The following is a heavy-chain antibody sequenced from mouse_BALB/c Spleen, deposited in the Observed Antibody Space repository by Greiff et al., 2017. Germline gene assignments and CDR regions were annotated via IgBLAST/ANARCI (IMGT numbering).Heavy chain of an antibody. Sequence: EVKLVESGGGLVQPGGSRKLSCAASGFTFSSFGMHWVRQAPEKGLERVAYISSGSSTIYYADTVKGRFTISRDNPKNTLFLQMTSLRSEDTAMYYCARSAPITTVVATGDYFDYWGQGTTLTVSS. D-gene: IGHD1-1*01. V-gene: IGHV5-17*02. CDR3: ARSAPITTVVATGDYFDY. CDR2: ISSGSSTI. CDR1: GFTFSSFG. J-gene: IGHJ2*01.